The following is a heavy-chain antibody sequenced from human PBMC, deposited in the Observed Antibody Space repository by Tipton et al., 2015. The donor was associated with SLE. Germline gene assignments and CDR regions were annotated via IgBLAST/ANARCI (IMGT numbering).Heavy chain of an antibody. V-gene: IGHV3-23*01. J-gene: IGHJ4*02. D-gene: IGHD4-11*01. Sequence: SLRLSCAASGFTFSIYAMNWVRQAPGKGLEWVSAISGSGGTTYYADSVKGRFTFSRDNSKSTLYLQMNSLRVDDTAVYYCARDEGMTAVTGAYDDWGPGTLVAVSS. CDR2: ISGSGGTT. CDR3: ARDEGMTAVTGAYDD. CDR1: GFTFSIYA.